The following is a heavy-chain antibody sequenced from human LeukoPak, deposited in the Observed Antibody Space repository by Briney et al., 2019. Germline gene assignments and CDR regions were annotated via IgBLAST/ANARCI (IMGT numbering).Heavy chain of an antibody. CDR3: AKAYYDPSGYSYYFDY. J-gene: IGHJ4*02. D-gene: IGHD3-22*01. V-gene: IGHV3-21*01. Sequence: GGSLRLSCAASGFPFSVHSMNWVRQAPGKGLEWVSSISGSSNYVYYADSVKGRFTISRDNAKNSVYLHMNSLRAEDTAVYYCAKAYYDPSGYSYYFDYWGQGTLVTVSS. CDR2: ISGSSNYV. CDR1: GFPFSVHS.